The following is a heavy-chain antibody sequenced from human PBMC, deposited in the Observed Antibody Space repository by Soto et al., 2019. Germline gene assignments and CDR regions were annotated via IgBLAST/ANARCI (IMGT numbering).Heavy chain of an antibody. CDR2: ISAYNGNT. J-gene: IGHJ4*02. D-gene: IGHD5-18*01. Sequence: QVQLVQSGAEVKKPGASVKVSGKASGYTFTSYSISWVRQAPGQGLEWMGWISAYNGNTYHARKLQGRVTMTTDTSTSTAYMELRSLRSADTAVYYCARDVGYGLIDYWGQGTLVTVSS. CDR3: ARDVGYGLIDY. V-gene: IGHV1-18*01. CDR1: GYTFTSYS.